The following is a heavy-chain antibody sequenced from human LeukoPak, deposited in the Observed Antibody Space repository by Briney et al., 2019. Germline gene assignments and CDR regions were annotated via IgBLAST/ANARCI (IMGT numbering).Heavy chain of an antibody. D-gene: IGHD4-17*01. Sequence: ASVKVSCKASGYTFTSYGFSWVRQAPGQGLEWMGWISAHNGNTDYPQNLQGRVTLTTDTSTSTAYMELRSLRSDDTAVYYCARDTYTTVTAMDVWGKGTTVIVSS. CDR3: ARDTYTTVTAMDV. CDR2: ISAHNGNT. CDR1: GYTFTSYG. J-gene: IGHJ6*03. V-gene: IGHV1-18*01.